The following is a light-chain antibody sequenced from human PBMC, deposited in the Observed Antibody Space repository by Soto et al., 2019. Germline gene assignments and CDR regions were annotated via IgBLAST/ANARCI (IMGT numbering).Light chain of an antibody. J-gene: IGKJ4*01. CDR3: EEYNTYPHT. CDR2: DAS. Sequence: IQFTQSPSSLSAPVGVTVTITCRASQGIYRSLAWYQQKPGKAPKLLIYDASTLERGVPSRFSGSGSGTDFTLTISGLQPEDFATYYCEEYNTYPHTFGGGTKVDI. V-gene: IGKV1-13*02. CDR1: QGIYRS.